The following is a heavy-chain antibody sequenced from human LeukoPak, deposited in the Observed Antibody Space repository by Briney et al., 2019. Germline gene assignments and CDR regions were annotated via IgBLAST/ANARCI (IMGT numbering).Heavy chain of an antibody. J-gene: IGHJ5*02. D-gene: IGHD6-6*01. CDR3: ARDLDVYTGSSSLVHNWFDP. Sequence: GASVKVSCKASGYTFTGYYMHWVRQAPGQGLEWMGRIIPILGIANYAQKFQGRVTITADKSTSTAYMELSSLRSEDTAVYYCARDLDVYTGSSSLVHNWFDPWGQGTLVTVSS. CDR1: GYTFTGYY. V-gene: IGHV1-69*04. CDR2: IIPILGIA.